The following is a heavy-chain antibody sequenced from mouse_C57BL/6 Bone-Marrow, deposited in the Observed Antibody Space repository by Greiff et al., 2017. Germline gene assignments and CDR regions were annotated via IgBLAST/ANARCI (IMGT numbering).Heavy chain of an antibody. CDR1: GYTFTNYW. V-gene: IGHV1-63*01. CDR3: ARSNYYAMDY. CDR2: IYPGGGYT. Sequence: VQGVESGAELVRPGTSVKMSCKASGYTFTNYWIGWAKQRPGHGLEWIGDIYPGGGYTNYNEKFKGKATLTADKSSSTAYMQFSSLTSEDSAIYYCARSNYYAMDYWGQGTSVTVSS. J-gene: IGHJ4*01.